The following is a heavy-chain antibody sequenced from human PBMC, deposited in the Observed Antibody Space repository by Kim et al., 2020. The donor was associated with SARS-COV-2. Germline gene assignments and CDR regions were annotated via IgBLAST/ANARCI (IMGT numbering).Heavy chain of an antibody. CDR1: GYTFSSYY. V-gene: IGHV1-46*01. D-gene: IGHD2-15*01. Sequence: ASVKVSCKASGYTFSSYYMHWVRQAPGQGLEWMGMINPSGGTTRYAQKFQGRVTMTRDTSTSTVYMELNSLKSGDTAVYYCARESPPIVVVVAAPGVFDY. CDR3: ARESPPIVVVVAAPGVFDY. J-gene: IGHJ4*01. CDR2: INPSGGTT.